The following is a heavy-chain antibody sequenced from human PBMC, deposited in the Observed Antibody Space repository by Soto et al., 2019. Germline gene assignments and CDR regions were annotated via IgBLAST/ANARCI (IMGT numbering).Heavy chain of an antibody. CDR1: GFTFSSYA. J-gene: IGHJ6*02. D-gene: IGHD3-10*01. V-gene: IGHV3-30-3*01. Sequence: GGSLRLSCAASGFTFSSYAMHWVRQAPGKGLEWVAVISYDGSNKYYADSVKGRFTISRDNSKNTLYLQMNSLRAEDTAVYYCARDPYGSGSYYIYYYYYGMDVWGQGTTVTVSS. CDR2: ISYDGSNK. CDR3: ARDPYGSGSYYIYYYYYGMDV.